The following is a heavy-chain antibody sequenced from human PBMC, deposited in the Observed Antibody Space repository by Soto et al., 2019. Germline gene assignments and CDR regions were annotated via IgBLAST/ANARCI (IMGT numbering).Heavy chain of an antibody. J-gene: IGHJ4*02. V-gene: IGHV1-2*04. CDR2: INPNSGGT. CDR3: ARGSSSFSTPFDY. Sequence: ASVKVSCKASGYTFTGYYMHWVRQAPGQGLEWMGWINPNSGGTNYAQKFQGWVTMTRDTSISTAYMELSRLRSDDTAVYYCARGSSSFSTPFDYWGLGTLVTV. CDR1: GYTFTGYY. D-gene: IGHD6-6*01.